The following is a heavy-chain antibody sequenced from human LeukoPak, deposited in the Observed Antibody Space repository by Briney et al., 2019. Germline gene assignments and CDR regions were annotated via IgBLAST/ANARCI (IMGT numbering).Heavy chain of an antibody. CDR1: GFTFSSYA. Sequence: GGSLRLSCAASGFTFSSYAMHWVRQAPGKGLEWVAVISYDGSNKYHADSVKGRFTISRGNSKNTLYLEMSSLRPEDTAVYYCARDRRWLQYSDYWGQGTLVTVSS. CDR3: ARDRRWLQYSDY. D-gene: IGHD5-24*01. J-gene: IGHJ4*02. CDR2: ISYDGSNK. V-gene: IGHV3-30*04.